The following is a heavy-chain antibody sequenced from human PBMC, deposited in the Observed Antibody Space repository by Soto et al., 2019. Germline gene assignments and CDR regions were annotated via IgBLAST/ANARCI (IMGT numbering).Heavy chain of an antibody. CDR1: GGSFSDTY. D-gene: IGHD2-15*01. J-gene: IGHJ5*02. V-gene: IGHV4-34*01. CDR3: ARGVRLFRGSFDP. Sequence: QVHLQQWGAGLLKPSETLSLTCAVYGGSFSDTYWTWFRQPPGKGLECIGEINHNTNTIYNPSLTSRLTISVDTSKNRLSLKLTSVTAADTAVYYCARGVRLFRGSFDPWGQGTLVTGSS. CDR2: INHNTNT.